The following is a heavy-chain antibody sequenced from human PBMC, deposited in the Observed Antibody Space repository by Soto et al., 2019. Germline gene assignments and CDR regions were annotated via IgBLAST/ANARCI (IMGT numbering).Heavy chain of an antibody. CDR1: GGSFSGYY. Sequence: SETLSLTCAVYGGSFSGYYWSWIRQPPGKGLEWIGEINHSGSTNYNPSLKSRVTISVDTSKNQFSLKLSSVTAADTAVYYCARGMISYYYDSSGYGRNFGWFDPWGQGTLVTVSS. CDR2: INHSGST. CDR3: ARGMISYYYDSSGYGRNFGWFDP. J-gene: IGHJ5*02. D-gene: IGHD3-22*01. V-gene: IGHV4-34*01.